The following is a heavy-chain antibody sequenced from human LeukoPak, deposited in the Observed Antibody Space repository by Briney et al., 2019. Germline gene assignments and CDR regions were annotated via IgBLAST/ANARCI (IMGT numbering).Heavy chain of an antibody. J-gene: IGHJ4*02. CDR2: IWYDGSNK. D-gene: IGHD5-12*01. Sequence: GGSLRLSCAASGFTFSSYGMHWVRQAPGKGLEWVAVIWYDGSNKYYADSVKGRFTISRDNSKNTLYLQMNSLRAEDTAVYYCARDSGYDCFDYWGQGTLVTVSS. CDR1: GFTFSSYG. CDR3: ARDSGYDCFDY. V-gene: IGHV3-33*01.